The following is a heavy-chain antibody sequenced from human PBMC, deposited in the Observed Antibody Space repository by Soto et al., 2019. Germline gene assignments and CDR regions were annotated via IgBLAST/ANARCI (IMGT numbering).Heavy chain of an antibody. V-gene: IGHV5-10-1*01. CDR1: GYSFTSYW. Sequence: GESLKISCKGSGYSFTSYWITWVRQMPGKGLEWMGRIDPSDSYTNYSPSFQGRVTISADKSISTAYLQWSSLKASDTAMYYCARTYYYGSGSEDIWGQGTKVTVSS. J-gene: IGHJ3*02. CDR2: IDPSDSYT. CDR3: ARTYYYGSGSEDI. D-gene: IGHD3-10*01.